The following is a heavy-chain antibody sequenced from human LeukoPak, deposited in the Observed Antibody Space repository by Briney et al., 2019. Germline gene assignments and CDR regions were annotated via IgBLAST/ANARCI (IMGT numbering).Heavy chain of an antibody. V-gene: IGHV4-59*01. CDR3: ARTRDDYNWEPDY. D-gene: IGHD5-24*01. J-gene: IGHJ4*02. CDR2: MFYSGRT. CDR1: GGSISSYY. Sequence: SETLSLTCTVSGGSISSYYWSWIRQPPGKGLEWIGYMFYSGRTNYNPSLKSRATISLDTSKNQFSLKLSSVTAADTAIYYCARTRDDYNWEPDYWGQGTLVTVSS.